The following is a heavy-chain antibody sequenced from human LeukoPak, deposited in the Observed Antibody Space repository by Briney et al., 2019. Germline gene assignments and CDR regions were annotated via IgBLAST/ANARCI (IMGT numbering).Heavy chain of an antibody. CDR1: GFTFDDYA. CDR2: ISWNSGSI. Sequence: GRSLRLSCAASGFTFDDYAMHWVRQTPGKGLEWVSGISWNSGSIGYADSVKGRFTISRDNAKNSLYLQINSLRAEDTALYYCAKALVPYYSSGWYGAFDIWGQGTMVTVSS. CDR3: AKALVPYYSSGWYGAFDI. V-gene: IGHV3-9*01. J-gene: IGHJ3*02. D-gene: IGHD6-19*01.